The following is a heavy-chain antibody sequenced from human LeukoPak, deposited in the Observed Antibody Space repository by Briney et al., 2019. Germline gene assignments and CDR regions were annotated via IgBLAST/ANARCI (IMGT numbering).Heavy chain of an antibody. V-gene: IGHV1-18*01. D-gene: IGHD6-19*01. CDR1: GYTFTSYG. CDR3: ARDLLAVAGWISDY. J-gene: IGHJ4*02. Sequence: ASVKLSCKASGYTFTSYGISWVRQAPGQGLEWMGWISAYNGNTNYAQKLQGRVTMTTDTSTSTAYMELRSLRSDDTAVYYCARDLLAVAGWISDYWGQGTLVTVSS. CDR2: ISAYNGNT.